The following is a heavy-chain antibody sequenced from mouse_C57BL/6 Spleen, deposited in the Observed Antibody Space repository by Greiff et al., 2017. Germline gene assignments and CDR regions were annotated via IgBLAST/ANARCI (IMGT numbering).Heavy chain of an antibody. V-gene: IGHV1-31*01. CDR3: ARDGDYDGYYAMDY. Sequence: VQLKESGPELVKPGASVKISCKASGYSFTGYYMHWVKQSHGNILDWIGYIYPYNGVSSYNQKFKGKATLTVDKYSSTAYMELRSLTSEDSAVYYCARDGDYDGYYAMDYWGQGTSVTVSS. D-gene: IGHD2-4*01. CDR2: IYPYNGVS. CDR1: GYSFTGYY. J-gene: IGHJ4*01.